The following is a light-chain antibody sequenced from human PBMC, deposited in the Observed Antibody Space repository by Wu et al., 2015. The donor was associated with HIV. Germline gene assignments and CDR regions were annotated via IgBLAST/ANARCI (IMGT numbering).Light chain of an antibody. CDR3: QQYDGSPRT. V-gene: IGKV3-20*01. CDR2: AAS. Sequence: EIVLTQSPGTLSLSPGERATLSCRASQSVGTYLAWYQHKPGQAPRLLIYAASTRATGIPDRFSGSGSGTGFTLTISRLEPGDFAVYYCQQYDGSPRTFGQGTKVEMK. CDR1: QSVGTY. J-gene: IGKJ1*01.